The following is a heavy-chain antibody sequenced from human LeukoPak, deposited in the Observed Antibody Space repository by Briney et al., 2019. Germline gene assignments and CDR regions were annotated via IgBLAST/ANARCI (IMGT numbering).Heavy chain of an antibody. CDR1: GYTFTNYG. V-gene: IGHV1-18*01. J-gene: IGHJ4*02. CDR3: ARLSGSGWYFDY. CDR2: ISGYNGDT. Sequence: ASVKVSCKASGYTFTNYGISWVRQAPGQGLEWMGWISGYNGDTNSAQKVQGRVTMTTDTSTSTAYMELRSLRSDDTAVYYCARLSGSGWYFDYWGQGTLVTVSS. D-gene: IGHD6-19*01.